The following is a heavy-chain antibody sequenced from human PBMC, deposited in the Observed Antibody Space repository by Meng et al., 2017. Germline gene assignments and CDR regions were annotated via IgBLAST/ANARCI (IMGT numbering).Heavy chain of an antibody. V-gene: IGHV4-39*07. CDR1: GGSISSSSSY. CDR2: IYYSGST. CDR3: ARILGFRLRYVSSTSGYYGMDV. J-gene: IGHJ6*02. Sequence: SEILSLTCTVSGGSISSSSSYWGWIRQPPGKGPEWIGSIYYSGSTYYNPSLKSRVTISVDTSKNQFSLKLSSVTAAHTAVYYCARILGFRLRYVSSTSGYYGMDVWGQGTTVTVSS. D-gene: IGHD2-2*01.